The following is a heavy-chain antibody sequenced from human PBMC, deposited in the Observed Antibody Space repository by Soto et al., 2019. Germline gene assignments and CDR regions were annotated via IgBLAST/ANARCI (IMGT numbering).Heavy chain of an antibody. Sequence: QVQLVQSGAEVKKPGASVKVSCKASGYTFSGYYIHWVRQAPGQGLEWMGWINPNSGGTNSAQKFEGRVTMTRDTSISSAYMELSRLTSDDTAVYYCARALFGYRSSWEYWGQGTLVTVSS. V-gene: IGHV1-2*02. CDR1: GYTFSGYY. J-gene: IGHJ4*02. CDR2: INPNSGGT. CDR3: ARALFGYRSSWEY. D-gene: IGHD6-13*01.